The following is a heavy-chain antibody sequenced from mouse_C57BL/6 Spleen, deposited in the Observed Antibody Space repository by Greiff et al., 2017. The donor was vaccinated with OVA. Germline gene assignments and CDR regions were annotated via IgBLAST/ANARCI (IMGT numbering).Heavy chain of an antibody. Sequence: VKLQESGPGLVAPSQSLSITCTVSGFSLTSYAISWVRQPPGKGLEWLGVIWTGGGTNYNSALKSRLSISKDNSKSQVFLKMNSLQTDDTARYYCARDYYGSSYNWYFDVWGTGTTVTISS. D-gene: IGHD1-1*01. V-gene: IGHV2-9-1*01. J-gene: IGHJ1*03. CDR2: IWTGGGT. CDR3: ARDYYGSSYNWYFDV. CDR1: GFSLTSYA.